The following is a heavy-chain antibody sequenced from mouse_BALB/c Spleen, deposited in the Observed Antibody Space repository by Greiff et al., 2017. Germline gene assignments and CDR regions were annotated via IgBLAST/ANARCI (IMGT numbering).Heavy chain of an antibody. CDR1: GYTFTSYY. D-gene: IGHD1-1*01. CDR2: IYPGDGST. V-gene: IGHV1S56*01. J-gene: IGHJ4*01. CDR3: ARRGYYYGRGDAMDY. Sequence: VQLQQSGPELVKPGASVKMSCKASGYTFTSYYIHWVKQRPGQGLEWIGWIYPGDGSTKYNEKFKGKTTLTADKSSSTAYMLLSSLTSEDSAIYFCARRGYYYGRGDAMDYWGQGTSVTVSS.